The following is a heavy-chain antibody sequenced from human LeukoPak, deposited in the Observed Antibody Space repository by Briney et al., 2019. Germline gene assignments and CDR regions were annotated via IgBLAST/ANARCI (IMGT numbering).Heavy chain of an antibody. D-gene: IGHD3-22*01. V-gene: IGHV3-48*01. J-gene: IGHJ6*03. CDR3: ARTYDHTGSNYYYYMDV. Sequence: GGSLRLSCAASGFTFNSYTMNWVRQAPGQGLEWVSFISSGSDTIYYSDSAKGRFTISRDNAKNSLSLQMNSLSAEDTAVYFCARTYDHTGSNYYYYMDVWGKGTTVTASS. CDR1: GFTFNSYT. CDR2: ISSGSDTI.